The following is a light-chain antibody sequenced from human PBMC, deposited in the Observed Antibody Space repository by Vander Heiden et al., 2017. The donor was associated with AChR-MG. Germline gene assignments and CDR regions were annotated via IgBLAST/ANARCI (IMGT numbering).Light chain of an antibody. V-gene: IGLV2-14*01. J-gene: IGLJ3*02. Sequence: QSALTQPASVSGSLGQSITIFCTGSTDDIGRYNYVSWYQQNPGKAPKVIIFESTNRPSGVSNRFSGSRSGNTASLTITGLQPEDEADYYCCSYTTSSALAFGGGTKLSVL. CDR3: CSYTTSSALA. CDR1: TDDIGRYNY. CDR2: EST.